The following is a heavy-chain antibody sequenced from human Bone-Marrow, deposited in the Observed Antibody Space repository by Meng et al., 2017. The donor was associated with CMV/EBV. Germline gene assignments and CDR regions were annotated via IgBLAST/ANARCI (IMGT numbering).Heavy chain of an antibody. CDR3: ARWGKKRIGYCSSTSCYRTAFDI. V-gene: IGHV4-61*01. Sequence: SETLSLTCTVSGGSVSSGSYYWSWIRQPPGKGLEWIGYIYYSGSTNYNPSLKSRVTISVDTSKNQFSLKLSSVTAADTAVYYCARWGKKRIGYCSSTSCYRTAFDIWGQGTMVTVSS. CDR2: IYYSGST. J-gene: IGHJ3*02. CDR1: GGSVSSGSYY. D-gene: IGHD2-2*02.